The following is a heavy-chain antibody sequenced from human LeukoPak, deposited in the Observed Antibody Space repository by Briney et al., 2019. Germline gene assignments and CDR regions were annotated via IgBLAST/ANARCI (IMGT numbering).Heavy chain of an antibody. CDR3: AKARIAVAVREDLDY. J-gene: IGHJ4*02. CDR2: IRSDGSNK. V-gene: IGHV3-30*02. CDR1: GFTFSSYG. D-gene: IGHD6-19*01. Sequence: GGSLRLSCAASGFTFSSYGMHWVRQAPGKGLEWVAFIRSDGSNKYYGDSVKGRFTISRDNSKNTLYLQMNSLRPEDTAVFYCAKARIAVAVREDLDYWGQGTLVTVSS.